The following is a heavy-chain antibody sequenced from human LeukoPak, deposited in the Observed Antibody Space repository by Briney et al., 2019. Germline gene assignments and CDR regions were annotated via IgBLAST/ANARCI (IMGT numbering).Heavy chain of an antibody. CDR2: IVVGSGNT. CDR1: GFTFTSSA. CDR3: AADPRPNTKTGYSSGWYVPGSV. Sequence: ASVKVSCKASGFTFTSSAVQWVRQARGQRLEWIGWIVVGSGNTNYAQKFQERVTITRDMSTSTAYMELSSLRSEDTAVYYCAADPRPNTKTGYSSGWYVPGSVWGQGTLVTVSS. J-gene: IGHJ4*02. V-gene: IGHV1-58*01. D-gene: IGHD6-19*01.